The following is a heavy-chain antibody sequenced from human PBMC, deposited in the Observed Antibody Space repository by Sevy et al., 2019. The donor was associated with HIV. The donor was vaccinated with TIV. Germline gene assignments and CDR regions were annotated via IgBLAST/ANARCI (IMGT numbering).Heavy chain of an antibody. CDR2: ISGSGGLT. CDR1: RLTSGAFA. D-gene: IGHD1-7*01. Sequence: GGSLRLSCKVTRLTSGAFAMSWVRQTPGKGLEWISSISGSGGLTHYADSVKGRFTISRDKSKGTVDLEMNSLRGDDTAVYYCAKPNWNFRADWFDTWGQGTLVTVSS. CDR3: AKPNWNFRADWFDT. J-gene: IGHJ5*02. V-gene: IGHV3-23*01.